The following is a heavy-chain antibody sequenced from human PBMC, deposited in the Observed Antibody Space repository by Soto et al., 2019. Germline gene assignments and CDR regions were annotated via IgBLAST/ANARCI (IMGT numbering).Heavy chain of an antibody. D-gene: IGHD6-19*01. V-gene: IGHV1-69*12. CDR1: GGTFRTYA. Sequence: QVQLLQSGAEVKKPGSSVRVSCEASGGTFRTYAISWVRQAPGQGLEWMGEIIPIFGTVNYAQKFQGRVTITAXXXXTXXXXXXXXXXXXXXXXXXXXXGAVAXXXXXXYYYGMDVWGQGTTVTVSS. CDR2: IIPIFGTV. J-gene: IGHJ6*02. CDR3: XXGAVAXXXXXXYYYGMDV.